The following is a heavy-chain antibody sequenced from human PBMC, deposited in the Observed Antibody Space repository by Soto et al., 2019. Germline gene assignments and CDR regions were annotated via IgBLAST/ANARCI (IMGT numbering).Heavy chain of an antibody. V-gene: IGHV4-39*01. Sequence: QLQLQESGPGLVKPSATLSLSCTVSGDSVSSSLYYWGWIRQPPGKGLEYIGRIYYSGGTYYNPSLKNRVTISVDTSRSQISLNLSSVSAADTAVYYCARVRYNDGLGSPHYCEFWGQGTLVAVSS. CDR2: IYYSGGT. D-gene: IGHD3-10*01. J-gene: IGHJ1*01. CDR3: ARVRYNDGLGSPHYCEF. CDR1: GDSVSSSLYY.